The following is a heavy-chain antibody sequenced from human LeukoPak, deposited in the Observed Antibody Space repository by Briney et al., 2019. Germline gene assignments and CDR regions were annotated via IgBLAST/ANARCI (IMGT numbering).Heavy chain of an antibody. V-gene: IGHV4-61*02. CDR2: IYTSGST. CDR1: GGSISSGSYY. Sequence: PSETLSLTCTVSGGSISSGSYYWSWIRQPAGKGLEWIGRIYTSGSTNYNPSLKSRVTISVDTSKNQFSLKLSSVTAADTAVYYCARELGIAVAGHFDYWGQGTLVTVSS. J-gene: IGHJ4*02. CDR3: ARELGIAVAGHFDY. D-gene: IGHD6-19*01.